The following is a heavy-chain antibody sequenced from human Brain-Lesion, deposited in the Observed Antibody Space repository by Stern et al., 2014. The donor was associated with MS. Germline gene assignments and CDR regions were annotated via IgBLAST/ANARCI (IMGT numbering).Heavy chain of an antibody. V-gene: IGHV3-7*01. J-gene: IGHJ6*02. CDR2: IKQDGNEK. CDR1: GFTFGNYW. CDR3: ARVYNTIYGIVTQRGSGMDV. Sequence: EVQLVESGGGLVQPGGSLTISCTAAGFTFGNYWMTWVRQAPGTGLEWGANIKQDGNEKNYVDSVKGRFTISRDNARNSLYLQMNSLRVEDTALYYCARVYNTIYGIVTQRGSGMDVWGQGTTVIVSS. D-gene: IGHD3-3*01.